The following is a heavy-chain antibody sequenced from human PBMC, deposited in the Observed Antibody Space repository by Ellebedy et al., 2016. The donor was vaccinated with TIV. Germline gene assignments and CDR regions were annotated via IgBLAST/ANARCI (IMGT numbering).Heavy chain of an antibody. Sequence: AASVKVSCKASRSSFTSYYIHWVRHAPGQGLEWMGIISPSGGTTRYAQKFHGRVTMTRDTSTSTVYMELSSLRSEDTAVYSCARFQNYYDSSDHYPWTASTYYYYGMDVWGQGTTVTVSS. V-gene: IGHV1-46*01. D-gene: IGHD3-22*01. J-gene: IGHJ6*02. CDR2: ISPSGGTT. CDR1: RSSFTSYY. CDR3: ARFQNYYDSSDHYPWTASTYYYYGMDV.